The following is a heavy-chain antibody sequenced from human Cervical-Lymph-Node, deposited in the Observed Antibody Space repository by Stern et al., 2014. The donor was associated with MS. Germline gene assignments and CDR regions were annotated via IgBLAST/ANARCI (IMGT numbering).Heavy chain of an antibody. J-gene: IGHJ6*02. CDR2: IYNSETT. CDR3: ATFLAPMGYGMDV. D-gene: IGHD3-3*01. V-gene: IGHV4-31*03. Sequence: QLQLQESGPGLVKPSQTLSLTCTVSGASISSGGYYWTWIRQHPGKGLDWIGYIYNSETTYYTPSLESRVTISVDTSKNQFSLRLSSVTAADTAVYYCATFLAPMGYGMDVWGQGTTVTVSS. CDR1: GASISSGGYY.